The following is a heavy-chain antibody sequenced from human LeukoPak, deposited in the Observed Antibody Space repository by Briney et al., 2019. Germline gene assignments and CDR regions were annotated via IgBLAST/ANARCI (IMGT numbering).Heavy chain of an antibody. CDR2: INTNTGNP. V-gene: IGHV7-4-1*02. CDR1: GYTFTSYA. D-gene: IGHD3-10*01. CDR3: ARDTHLARITMVRGVISDY. J-gene: IGHJ4*02. Sequence: ASVKVSCKASGYTFTSYAMNWVRQAPGQGLEWMGWINTNTGNPTYAQGFTGRFVFSLDTSASTAYLQISSLKAEDTAVYYCARDTHLARITMVRGVISDYWGQGTLVTVSS.